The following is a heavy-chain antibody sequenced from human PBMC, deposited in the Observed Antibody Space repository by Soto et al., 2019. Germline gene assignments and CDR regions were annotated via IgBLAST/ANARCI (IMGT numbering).Heavy chain of an antibody. CDR3: ARDEIYCISTSCYAHYGMDV. Sequence: SETLSLTCTVSGGSISSGGYCCSWIRQHPVKSLEWIWYIYYSGSTYYNPSLKSRVTISVDTSKNTLYLQMNSLRAEDTAVYYCARDEIYCISTSCYAHYGMDVWGQGTTVTVSS. CDR2: IYYSGST. J-gene: IGHJ6*02. CDR1: GGSISSGGYC. D-gene: IGHD2-2*01. V-gene: IGHV4-31*03.